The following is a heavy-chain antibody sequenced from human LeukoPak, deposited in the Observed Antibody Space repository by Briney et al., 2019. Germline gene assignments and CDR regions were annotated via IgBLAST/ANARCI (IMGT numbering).Heavy chain of an antibody. D-gene: IGHD1-26*01. Sequence: SETLSLTCTVSGGSLSSYYWSWIRQPPGKGLEWIGNIYSRGLTRGSTNYNPSLKSRVTISVDTSKNQFSLKLSSVTAADTDVYYCARDQEYSGSYYRYFDYWGQGTLVTVSS. CDR3: ARDQEYSGSYYRYFDY. J-gene: IGHJ4*02. CDR1: GGSLSSYY. CDR2: IYSRGLTRGST. V-gene: IGHV4-59*01.